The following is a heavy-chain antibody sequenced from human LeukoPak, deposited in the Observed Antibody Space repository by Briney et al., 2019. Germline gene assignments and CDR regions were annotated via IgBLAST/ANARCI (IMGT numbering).Heavy chain of an antibody. CDR3: ARERPGKVRGVISKEAWGWFDP. J-gene: IGHJ5*02. Sequence: PSETLSLTCTVSGGSISSGSYYWSWIRQPAGKGLEWIGRIYTSGSTNYNPSLKSRVTISVDTSKNQFSLKLSSVTAADTAVYYLARERPGKVRGVISKEAWGWFDPWGQGTLVTVSS. CDR1: GGSISSGSYY. V-gene: IGHV4-61*02. D-gene: IGHD3-10*01. CDR2: IYTSGST.